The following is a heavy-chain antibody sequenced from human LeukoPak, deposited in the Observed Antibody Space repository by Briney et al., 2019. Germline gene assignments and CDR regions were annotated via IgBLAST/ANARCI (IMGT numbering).Heavy chain of an antibody. J-gene: IGHJ4*02. V-gene: IGHV3-21*01. CDR3: ARVSRRYYDFWSGYYPFDY. CDR1: GFTFSSYS. Sequence: GGSLRLSCAASGFTFSSYSMNWVRQAPGKGLEWVSSISSSSSYIYYADSVKGRFTISRDNAKNSLYLQMNSLRAEDTAVYYCARVSRRYYDFWSGYYPFDYWGQGTLVTVSS. CDR2: ISSSSSYI. D-gene: IGHD3-3*01.